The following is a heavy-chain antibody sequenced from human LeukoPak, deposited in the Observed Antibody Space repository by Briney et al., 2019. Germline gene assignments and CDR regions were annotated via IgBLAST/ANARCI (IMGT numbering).Heavy chain of an antibody. J-gene: IGHJ4*02. CDR1: GFTFSSYN. CDR3: ARGYYYDSSEAGPNFDY. V-gene: IGHV3-48*04. CDR2: ISTSGLTT. D-gene: IGHD3-22*01. Sequence: GGSLRLSCAASGFTFSSYNMNWVRQAPGKGLEWVAYISTSGLTTYYADSLKGRFTISRDNAKNSLSLQMNSLRAEDTAVYYCARGYYYDSSEAGPNFDYWGQGTLVTVSS.